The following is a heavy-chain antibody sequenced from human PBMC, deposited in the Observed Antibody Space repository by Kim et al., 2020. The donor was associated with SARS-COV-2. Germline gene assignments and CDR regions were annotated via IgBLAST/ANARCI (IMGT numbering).Heavy chain of an antibody. CDR3: ASSYYKILTNYCVFLDY. CDR1: GGSISRSSYY. Sequence: SETLSLTCTVSGGSISRSSYYWGWIRQPPGKGLEWIGSISYSGVPYYSPSLKSRVTLSVDMSKNQFSLKLSSVTATDTAVYYCASSYYKILTNYCVFLDYWGQESLVTVSS. V-gene: IGHV4-39*01. D-gene: IGHD3-9*01. J-gene: IGHJ4*02. CDR2: ISYSGVP.